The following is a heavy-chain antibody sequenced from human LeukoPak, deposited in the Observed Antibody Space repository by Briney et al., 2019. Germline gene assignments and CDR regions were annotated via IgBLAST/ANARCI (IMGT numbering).Heavy chain of an antibody. D-gene: IGHD5-12*01. V-gene: IGHV4-31*03. J-gene: IGHJ3*02. CDR3: ARDQVGGYLRPEDEAFDI. Sequence: SRTLSLTCTVSGGSISSGGYYWSWIRQHPGKGLEWIGYIYYSGSTYYNPSLKSRVTISVDMSKNQFSLKLSSVTAADTAVYYCARDQVGGYLRPEDEAFDIWGQGTMVTVSS. CDR1: GGSISSGGYY. CDR2: IYYSGST.